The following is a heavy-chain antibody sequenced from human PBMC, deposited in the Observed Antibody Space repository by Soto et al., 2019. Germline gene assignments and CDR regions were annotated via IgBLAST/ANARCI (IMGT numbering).Heavy chain of an antibody. Sequence: EVQLVESGGGLVQPGGSLSLSCAASGFIFSDHYMDWVRQAPGKGPEWIGRIRNKENGYTIEYAESVKDSFIISRDNLDNSLHLQMTSLRAEDTAVYSFDREAQLAAVTAFDYWGQGTLVTVSS. CDR2: IRNKENGYTI. CDR1: GFIFSDHY. CDR3: DREAQLAAVTAFDY. J-gene: IGHJ4*02. V-gene: IGHV3-72*01. D-gene: IGHD2-21*02.